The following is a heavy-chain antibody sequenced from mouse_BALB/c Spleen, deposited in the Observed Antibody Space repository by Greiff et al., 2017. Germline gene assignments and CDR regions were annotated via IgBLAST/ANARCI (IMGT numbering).Heavy chain of an antibody. J-gene: IGHJ3*01. Sequence: EVQLVESGGGLVKPGGSLKLSCAASGFTFSDYYMYWVRQTPEKRLEWVATISDGGSYTYYPDSVKGRFTISRDNAKNNLYLQMSSLKSEDTAMYYCARDGITTVEFAYWGQGTLVTVSA. CDR1: GFTFSDYY. CDR2: ISDGGSYT. V-gene: IGHV5-4*02. CDR3: ARDGITTVEFAY. D-gene: IGHD1-1*01.